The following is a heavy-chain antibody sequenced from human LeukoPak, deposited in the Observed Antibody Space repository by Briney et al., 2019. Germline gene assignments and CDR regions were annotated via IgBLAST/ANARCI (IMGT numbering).Heavy chain of an antibody. CDR3: ARGPSDGYGGNSDY. CDR1: GGSISSYY. J-gene: IGHJ4*02. D-gene: IGHD4-23*01. Sequence: SETLSLTCTVSGGSISSYYWSWIRQPPGKGLEWIGYIYYSGSTNYNPSLKSRVTISVDTSKYQFSLKLSSVTAADTAVYYCARGPSDGYGGNSDYWGQGTLVTVSS. CDR2: IYYSGST. V-gene: IGHV4-59*01.